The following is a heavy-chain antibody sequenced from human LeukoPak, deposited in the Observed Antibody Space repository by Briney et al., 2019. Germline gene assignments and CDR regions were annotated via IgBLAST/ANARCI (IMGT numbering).Heavy chain of an antibody. V-gene: IGHV3-30*04. CDR3: ARAPSNAHFDY. D-gene: IGHD3-3*02. CDR1: GFTFSSYS. Sequence: PGGSLRLSCIASGFTFSSYSMHWVRQAPGKGLEWVAVIGSDASITYYADFVKGRFTISRDNPKNTLYLQMNSLRAEDTAVYYCARAPSNAHFDYWGQGTLVTVSS. CDR2: IGSDASIT. J-gene: IGHJ4*02.